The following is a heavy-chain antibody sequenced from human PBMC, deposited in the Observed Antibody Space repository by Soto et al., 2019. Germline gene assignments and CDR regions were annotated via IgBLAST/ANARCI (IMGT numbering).Heavy chain of an antibody. Sequence: QVQLQESGPGLLKSSETLSLTCTVSGGSISGFYWSWIRQPPGNGLEWLGYIYSTGSTNYNPSLKSRVTISLDTSSNQFALKLTSVTAADTAVYYCARVGRLLREADSWGQGTLVTVSS. CDR2: IYSTGST. D-gene: IGHD3-22*01. J-gene: IGHJ4*02. CDR1: GGSISGFY. V-gene: IGHV4-59*01. CDR3: ARVGRLLREADS.